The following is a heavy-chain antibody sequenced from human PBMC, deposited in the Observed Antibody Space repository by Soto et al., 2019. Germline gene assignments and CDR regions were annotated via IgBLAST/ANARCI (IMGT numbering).Heavy chain of an antibody. J-gene: IGHJ4*02. CDR1: GDSVSSNSAA. Sequence: SQTLSLTCAISGDSVSSNSAAWNWIRQSPSRGLEWLGRTYYRSKWYNDYAVSVKSRITINPDTSRNLFSLQVNSMTPEASVVYYCARQGSSWFDYWGQETLVTVSS. CDR3: ARQGSSWFDY. CDR2: TYYRSKWYN. D-gene: IGHD6-13*01. V-gene: IGHV6-1*01.